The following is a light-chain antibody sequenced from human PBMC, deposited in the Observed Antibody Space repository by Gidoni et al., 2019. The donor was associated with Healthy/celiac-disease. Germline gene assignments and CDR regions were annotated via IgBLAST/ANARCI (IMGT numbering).Light chain of an antibody. J-gene: IGKJ1*01. Sequence: DIVMTQSPLSLPVTPGEQASISCRSSQSLLHSNGYNYLDWYLQKPGQSPQLLIYLGSNRASGVPDRFSGSGSGTDFTLKISSVEAEDVGVYYCMQALQTPPWTFGQXTKVEIK. CDR1: QSLLHSNGYNY. V-gene: IGKV2-28*01. CDR2: LGS. CDR3: MQALQTPPWT.